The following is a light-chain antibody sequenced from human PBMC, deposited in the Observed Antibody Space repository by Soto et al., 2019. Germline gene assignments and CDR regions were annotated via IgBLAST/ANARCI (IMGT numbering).Light chain of an antibody. CDR2: GIS. J-gene: IGKJ2*03. CDR1: QAIRND. V-gene: IGKV1-6*01. Sequence: AIQMTQSPSSLSASVGDTVTFTCRASQAIRNDLGWFQQRPGKPPKLLIYGISILQTGVPSRFSGSGSGTDFTHPLSGLQPEDFAPYYCLHDALFPYSFGQGTRLEI. CDR3: LHDALFPYS.